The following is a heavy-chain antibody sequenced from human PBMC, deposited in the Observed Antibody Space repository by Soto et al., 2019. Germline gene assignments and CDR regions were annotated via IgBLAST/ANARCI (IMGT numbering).Heavy chain of an antibody. CDR2: IIPIFGTA. J-gene: IGHJ4*02. CDR3: ASDLGCYYYFDY. D-gene: IGHD3-22*01. Sequence: QVQLVQSGAEVKKPGSSVKVSCKASGGTFSSYAISWVRQAPGQGLEWMGGIIPIFGTANYAQKFQGRVTITADESTSAAYMELSSLGSEDTAGYYCASDLGCYYYFDYWGQGALVTVCS. V-gene: IGHV1-69*01. CDR1: GGTFSSYA.